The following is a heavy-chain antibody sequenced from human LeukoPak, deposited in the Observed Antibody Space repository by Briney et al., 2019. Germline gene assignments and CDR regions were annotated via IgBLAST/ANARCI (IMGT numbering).Heavy chain of an antibody. J-gene: IGHJ4*02. CDR2: IKQDGSEK. Sequence: GGSLRLSCTASGFTFGDYAMSWVRQAPGKGLEWVANIKQDGSEKYYVDSVKGRFTISRDNAKNSLYLQMNSLRAEDTAVYYCARGITMIVGTYYFDYWGQGTLVTVSS. CDR3: ARGITMIVGTYYFDY. CDR1: GFTFGDYA. V-gene: IGHV3-7*01. D-gene: IGHD3-22*01.